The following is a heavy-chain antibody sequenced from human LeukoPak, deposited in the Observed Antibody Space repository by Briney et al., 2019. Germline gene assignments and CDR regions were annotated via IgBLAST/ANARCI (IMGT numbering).Heavy chain of an antibody. CDR2: INSVDDT. D-gene: IGHD3-10*01. CDR1: GFTFIA. J-gene: IGHJ4*02. CDR3: AKWFRGSGSDRFYDK. Sequence: GGSLRLSCAASGFTFIAVDWVRQAPGMGLEWASTINSVDDTYYSESVRGRFTVSRDKSKNTVYLHMNSLRAEDTAVYHCAKWFRGSGSDRFYDKWGQGTLVTVSS. V-gene: IGHV3-23*01.